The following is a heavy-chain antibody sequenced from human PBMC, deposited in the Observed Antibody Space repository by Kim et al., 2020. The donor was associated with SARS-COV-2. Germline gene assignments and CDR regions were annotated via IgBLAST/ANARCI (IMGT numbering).Heavy chain of an antibody. V-gene: IGHV3-30*02. J-gene: IGHJ6*02. Sequence: VKGRFTISRDNSKNTLYLQMNSLRAEDTAVYYCAKDKTETVDYYYGMDVWGQGTTVTVSS. CDR3: AKDKTETVDYYYGMDV. D-gene: IGHD4-17*01.